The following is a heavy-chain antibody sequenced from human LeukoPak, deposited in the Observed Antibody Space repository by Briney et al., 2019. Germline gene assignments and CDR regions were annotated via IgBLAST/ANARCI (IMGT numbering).Heavy chain of an antibody. Sequence: ASVKVSCKASGYTFTGYYMHWVRQAPGQGLEWMGWISAYNGNTNYAQKLQGRVTMTTDTSTSTAYMELRSLRSDDTAVYYCVPYYYDSSGYYADYWGQGTLVTVSS. CDR3: VPYYYDSSGYYADY. J-gene: IGHJ4*02. V-gene: IGHV1-18*04. CDR1: GYTFTGYY. CDR2: ISAYNGNT. D-gene: IGHD3-22*01.